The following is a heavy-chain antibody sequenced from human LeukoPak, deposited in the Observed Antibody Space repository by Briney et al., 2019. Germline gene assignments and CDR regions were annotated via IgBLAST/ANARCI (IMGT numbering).Heavy chain of an antibody. D-gene: IGHD6-13*01. V-gene: IGHV1-2*02. Sequence: ASVKVSCKASGYTFTGYYMHWVRQAPGQGLEWMGWINPNSGGTNYAQKFQGRVTMTRDTSISTAYMELSRLRSDDTAVYYYAKAHSSSWTFDYWGQGTLVTVSS. J-gene: IGHJ4*02. CDR1: GYTFTGYY. CDR3: AKAHSSSWTFDY. CDR2: INPNSGGT.